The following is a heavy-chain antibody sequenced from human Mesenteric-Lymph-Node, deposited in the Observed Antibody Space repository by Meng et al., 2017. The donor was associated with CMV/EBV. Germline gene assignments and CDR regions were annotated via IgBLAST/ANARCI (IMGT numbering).Heavy chain of an antibody. CDR1: GDSISSSGYY. D-gene: IGHD5-18*01. Sequence: SETLSLTCTVSGDSISSSGYYWGWIRQPPGKGLEWIGSIYYSGTTYQNPSLRSRVTISGDTSKNQFSLKLRSVTAADTAVYYCARLDTSLVTDYWGQGTLVTVSS. CDR3: ARLDTSLVTDY. CDR2: IYYSGTT. J-gene: IGHJ4*02. V-gene: IGHV4-39*07.